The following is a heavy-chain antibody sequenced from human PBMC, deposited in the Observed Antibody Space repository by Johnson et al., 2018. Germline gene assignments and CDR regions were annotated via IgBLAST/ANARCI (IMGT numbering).Heavy chain of an antibody. CDR1: GGSISSSSYY. D-gene: IGHD3-10*01. CDR2: IYYSGST. Sequence: QVQLQESGPGLVKPSETLSLTCTVSGGSISSSSYYWGWIRQPPGKGLEWIGSIYYSGSTYYNPSLKSRVTISVDTSKNQFSLKLTSVTAADTAVYYCASDNWKRSGSDYNDCYYYYGMDVWGQGTTVTVSS. CDR3: ASDNWKRSGSDYNDCYYYYGMDV. V-gene: IGHV4-39*07. J-gene: IGHJ6*02.